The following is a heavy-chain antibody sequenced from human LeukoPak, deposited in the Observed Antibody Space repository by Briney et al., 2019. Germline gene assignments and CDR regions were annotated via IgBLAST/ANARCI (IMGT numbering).Heavy chain of an antibody. V-gene: IGHV3-66*01. CDR3: ARASQDDAFDI. CDR2: IYSGGST. Sequence: GGPLRLSCAASGFTVGSNYMSWVRQAPGKGLEWVSVIYSGGSTYYADSVKGRFTISRDNSKNTLYLQMNSLRAEDTAVYYCARASQDDAFDIWGQGTMVTVSS. J-gene: IGHJ3*02. CDR1: GFTVGSNY.